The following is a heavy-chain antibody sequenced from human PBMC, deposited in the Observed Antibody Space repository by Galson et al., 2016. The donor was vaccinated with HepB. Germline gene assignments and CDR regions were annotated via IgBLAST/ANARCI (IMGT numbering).Heavy chain of an antibody. CDR1: GYRFTAYY. CDR3: ARDRDRALVVVSATFDY. V-gene: IGHV1-2*02. D-gene: IGHD2-15*01. J-gene: IGHJ4*02. Sequence: SVKVSCKASGYRFTAYYIHWVRQAPGQGLEWMAWNNPDNGDTRYEEKFQDRVTMTRDTSISKAYMEFSSLRSDDTAVYYCARDRDRALVVVSATFDYWGQGTLVTVSS. CDR2: NNPDNGDT.